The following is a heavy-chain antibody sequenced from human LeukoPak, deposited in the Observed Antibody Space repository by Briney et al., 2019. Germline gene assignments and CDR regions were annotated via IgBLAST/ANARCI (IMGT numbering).Heavy chain of an antibody. CDR1: GFTFSDYY. J-gene: IGHJ4*02. CDR2: ISSGSSHT. CDR3: ARTGIAVAAPGSY. Sequence: NPGGSLRLSSAASGFTFSDYYMSWIRQAPGKGLEWVSYISSGSSHTTYADSVKGRFTISRDNAKNSLYLQMNSLRAEDTAVYYCARTGIAVAAPGSYWGQGTLVTVSS. V-gene: IGHV3-11*03. D-gene: IGHD6-13*01.